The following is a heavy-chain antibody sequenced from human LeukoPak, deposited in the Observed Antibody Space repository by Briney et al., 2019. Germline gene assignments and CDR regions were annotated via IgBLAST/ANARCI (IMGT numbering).Heavy chain of an antibody. CDR3: ARGVVRYSSFDY. CDR1: GFTFSSYA. V-gene: IGHV3-30*04. Sequence: GGSLRLSCGASGFTFSSYAMHWVRQAPGKGLEWVAVISYDGSNKYYADSVKGRFTISRDNSKNTLYLQMNSLRAEDTAVYYCARGVVRYSSFDYWGQGTLVTVSS. J-gene: IGHJ4*02. D-gene: IGHD3-9*01. CDR2: ISYDGSNK.